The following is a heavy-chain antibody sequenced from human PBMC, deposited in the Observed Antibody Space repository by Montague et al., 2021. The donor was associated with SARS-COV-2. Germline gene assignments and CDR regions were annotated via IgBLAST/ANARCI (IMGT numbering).Heavy chain of an antibody. V-gene: IGHV4-59*02. CDR3: ARGLGYTSMFRFFDY. CDR1: GGSASGYY. D-gene: IGHD2-2*02. Sequence: SETLSLTCAISGGSASGYYWAWIRQPPGKGLEWIGYMYYTGTSSYNPSLKSRVSMSIDTSKNHFSLNLTSVAAADTGVYYCARGLGYTSMFRFFDYWGYGAQVTVSS. CDR2: MYYTGTS. J-gene: IGHJ4*01.